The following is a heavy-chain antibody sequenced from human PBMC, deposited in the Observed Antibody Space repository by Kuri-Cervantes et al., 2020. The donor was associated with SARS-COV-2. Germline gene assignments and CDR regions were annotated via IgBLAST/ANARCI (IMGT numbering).Heavy chain of an antibody. D-gene: IGHD2-15*01. CDR1: GYTFTAYY. CDR2: INPNGGGA. V-gene: IGHV1-2*02. Sequence: ASVKVSCKASGYTFTAYYMHWVRQAPGQGLEWMGWINPNGGGANYAQKFQGRVTMTRDTSISTVYMDLSRLRSDDTALYYCATSLKSLAYCSGGSCYHIDYWGQGTLVTVSS. J-gene: IGHJ4*02. CDR3: ATSLKSLAYCSGGSCYHIDY.